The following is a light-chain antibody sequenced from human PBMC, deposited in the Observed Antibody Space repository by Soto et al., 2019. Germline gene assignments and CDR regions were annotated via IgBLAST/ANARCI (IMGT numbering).Light chain of an antibody. V-gene: IGLV2-14*01. CDR2: DVN. J-gene: IGLJ1*01. CDR3: SSYTSSASYV. CDR1: TSDVGGYNY. Sequence: QSVLTQPASVSGSPGQSITISCTGTTSDVGGYNYVSWYQQHPGKAPKLMIYDVNNRPSGVSNRFSGSKSGNTASLTISGLQAEDEADYYCSSYTSSASYVFGIGTKVTV.